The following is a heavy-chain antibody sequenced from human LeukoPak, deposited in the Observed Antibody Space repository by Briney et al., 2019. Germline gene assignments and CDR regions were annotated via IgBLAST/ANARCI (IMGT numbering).Heavy chain of an antibody. D-gene: IGHD2-8*01. V-gene: IGHV1-46*01. CDR2: INPSGGST. Sequence: ASVKVSCKASGYAXTTYYLHWVRQAPGQGLEWMGIINPSGGSTNYAQKFQGRVTMTRDTSTSTVYMELSSLKSEDTAVYYCARLNDYGDYWGQGTLVTVSS. J-gene: IGHJ4*02. CDR1: GYAXTTYY. CDR3: ARLNDYGDY.